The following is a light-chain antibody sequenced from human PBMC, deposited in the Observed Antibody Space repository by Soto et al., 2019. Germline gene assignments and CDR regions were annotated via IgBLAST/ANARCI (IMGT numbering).Light chain of an antibody. CDR1: QSVSSN. CDR3: HHYET. Sequence: EIVMTQSPATLSVSPGERATLSCRASQSVSSNLAWYQQKPGQAPRLLMYGASIRAAGVPDRFSGSGSGTEFTLTISRLEPEDFTVYYCHHYETFGQGTKVDI. J-gene: IGKJ1*01. CDR2: GAS. V-gene: IGKV3D-15*01.